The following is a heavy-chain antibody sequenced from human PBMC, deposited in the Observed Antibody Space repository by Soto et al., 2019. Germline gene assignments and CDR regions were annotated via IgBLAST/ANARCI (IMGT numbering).Heavy chain of an antibody. D-gene: IGHD2-15*01. CDR2: IYSGGST. CDR1: GFTVSSNY. V-gene: IGHV3-66*01. J-gene: IGHJ3*02. Sequence: QPGGSLRLSCAASGFTVSSNYMSWVRQAPGKGLEWVSVIYSGGSTYYADSVRGRFTISRDNSKNTLYLQMNSLRAEDTAVYYCARDQPGYCSGGSCYGGFDAFDIWGQGTMVTVSS. CDR3: ARDQPGYCSGGSCYGGFDAFDI.